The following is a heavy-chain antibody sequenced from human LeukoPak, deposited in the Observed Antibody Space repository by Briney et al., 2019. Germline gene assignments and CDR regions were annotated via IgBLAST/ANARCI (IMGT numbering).Heavy chain of an antibody. Sequence: GRSLRLSCAASGFTFDDYAMHWVRQAPGKGLEWVSGISWNSGSIDYADSVKGRFTISRDNAKNSLYLQMNSLRAEDTALYYCAKGSVGGPGSRSPNWFDPWGQGTLVTVSS. CDR2: ISWNSGSI. D-gene: IGHD3-10*01. CDR3: AKGSVGGPGSRSPNWFDP. CDR1: GFTFDDYA. J-gene: IGHJ5*02. V-gene: IGHV3-9*01.